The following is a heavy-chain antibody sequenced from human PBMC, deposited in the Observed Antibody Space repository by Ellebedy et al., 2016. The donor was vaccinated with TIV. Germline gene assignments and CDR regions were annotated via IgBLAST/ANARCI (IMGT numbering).Heavy chain of an antibody. V-gene: IGHV3-23*01. CDR1: GLTFNNDV. Sequence: PGGSLRLSCAASGLTFNNDVMTWVRQAPGKGLEWVSTIRGAGGSTSYAESVRGRFTISTDTSKKVLFLQMSSLSVEDTAVYYCAKEGRRKAVMVIETWGQGTPVAVSS. CDR3: AKEGRRKAVMVIET. CDR2: IRGAGGST. D-gene: IGHD3-22*01. J-gene: IGHJ4*02.